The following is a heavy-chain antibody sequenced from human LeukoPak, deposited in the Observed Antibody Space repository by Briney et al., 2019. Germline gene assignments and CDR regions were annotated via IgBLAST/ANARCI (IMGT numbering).Heavy chain of an antibody. V-gene: IGHV4-59*12. CDR2: IYYTGRI. J-gene: IGHJ4*02. CDR3: GGGDYFYFDF. CDR1: GGSISGYY. D-gene: IGHD4-17*01. Sequence: PSETLSLTCIVSGGSISGYYWTWIRQPPGKGLEWIGYIYYTGRINYNPSLKSRVTISIDKSKNQFSLKLSSVTAADTAVYYCGGGDYFYFDFWGQGTLVTVSS.